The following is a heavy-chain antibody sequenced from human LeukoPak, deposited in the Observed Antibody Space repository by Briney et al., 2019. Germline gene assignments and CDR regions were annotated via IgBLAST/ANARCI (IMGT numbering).Heavy chain of an antibody. CDR3: ARHLHAYSSGWPFDY. Sequence: SETLSLTCTVSGGSISSYYWSWIRQPPGKGLEWIGYIYYSGSTNYNPSLKSRVTISVDTSKNQFSLKLSSVTAADTAVYYCARHLHAYSSGWPFDYWGQGTLVTVSS. CDR2: IYYSGST. V-gene: IGHV4-59*08. J-gene: IGHJ4*02. CDR1: GGSISSYY. D-gene: IGHD6-19*01.